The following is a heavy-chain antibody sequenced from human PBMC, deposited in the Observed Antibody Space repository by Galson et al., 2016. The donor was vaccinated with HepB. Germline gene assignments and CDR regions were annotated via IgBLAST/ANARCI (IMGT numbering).Heavy chain of an antibody. V-gene: IGHV1-46*01. Sequence: SVKVSCKASGYTFTNYSMHWVRQAPGQGLQWMGIVNPIPGDTSYAAAFQGRVTLTRDTSTSTVYMELSSLRSDDTAVYFCARELRYTSVWFSGGGTFDSWGQGTLVAVSS. J-gene: IGHJ4*02. CDR3: ARELRYTSVWFSGGGTFDS. D-gene: IGHD6-19*01. CDR1: GYTFTNYS. CDR2: VNPIPGDT.